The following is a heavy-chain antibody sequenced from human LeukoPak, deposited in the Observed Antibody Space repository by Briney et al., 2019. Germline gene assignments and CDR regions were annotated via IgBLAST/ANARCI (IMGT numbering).Heavy chain of an antibody. CDR2: IKQDGSEK. CDR3: ARAGDFYYDSSGSWYFDY. J-gene: IGHJ4*02. D-gene: IGHD3-22*01. V-gene: IGHV3-7*01. CDR1: GFTFSSYW. Sequence: GGSLRLSCAASGFTFSSYWMSWVRQAPGKGLEWVANIKQDGSEKYYVDSVKGRFTISRDNAKNSLYLQMNSLRAEDTAVYYCARAGDFYYDSSGSWYFDYWGQGTLVTVSS.